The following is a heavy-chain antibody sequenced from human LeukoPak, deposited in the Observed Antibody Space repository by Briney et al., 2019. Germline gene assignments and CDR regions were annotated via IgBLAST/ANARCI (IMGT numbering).Heavy chain of an antibody. CDR3: ARDNTYYDFWSGYYPIYFDY. J-gene: IGHJ4*02. Sequence: SVKVSCKASGGTFSSYAISWVRQAPGQGLEWMGGIIPIFGTANYAQKFQGRVTITADKSTSTAYMELSGLRSEDTAVYYCARDNTYYDFWSGYYPIYFDYWGQGTLVTVSS. CDR2: IIPIFGTA. CDR1: GGTFSSYA. V-gene: IGHV1-69*06. D-gene: IGHD3-3*01.